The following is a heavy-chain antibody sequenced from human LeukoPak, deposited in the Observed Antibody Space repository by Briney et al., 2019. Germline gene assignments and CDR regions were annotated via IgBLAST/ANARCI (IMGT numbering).Heavy chain of an antibody. Sequence: PGGSLRLSCAASGFTFSSYAMSWVRQAPGKGLEWVSAISGSGGRTYYADSVKGRFTIFRDNSKNTLYLQMNSLRAEDTAVYYCAKDRCSGGGCYTYFDYWGQGTLVTVSS. CDR2: ISGSGGRT. CDR3: AKDRCSGGGCYTYFDY. D-gene: IGHD2-15*01. J-gene: IGHJ4*02. V-gene: IGHV3-23*01. CDR1: GFTFSSYA.